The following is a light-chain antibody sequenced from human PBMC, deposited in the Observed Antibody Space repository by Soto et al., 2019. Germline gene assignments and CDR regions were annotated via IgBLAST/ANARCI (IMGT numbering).Light chain of an antibody. CDR3: QSYDRSLSGSV. CDR2: SST. Sequence: QSVLTQPPSVSGAPGQRVTISCAGSNSNIGAGYDVHWYQQLPGAAPKLLVYSSTNRRSGVPHRFSGSKSGTSASLAITELQAEDEADYYCQSYDRSLSGSVFGGGTQLTVL. V-gene: IGLV1-40*01. J-gene: IGLJ3*02. CDR1: NSNIGAGYD.